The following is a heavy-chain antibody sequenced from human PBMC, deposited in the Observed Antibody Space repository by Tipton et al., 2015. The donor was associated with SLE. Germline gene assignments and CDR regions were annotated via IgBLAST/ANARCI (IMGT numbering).Heavy chain of an antibody. D-gene: IGHD3-16*01. CDR2: IRPDGSHE. CDR3: AKDFTNYGMDV. CDR1: GFSLSGYG. V-gene: IGHV3-30*02. J-gene: IGHJ6*02. Sequence: SLRLSCAASGFSLSGYGMHWVRQAPGKGLEWLTFIRPDGSHESYGDSVKGRFTISRDTSNNTLFLQMKSLRVDDTGVYYCAKDFTNYGMDVWGQGTTVTVSS.